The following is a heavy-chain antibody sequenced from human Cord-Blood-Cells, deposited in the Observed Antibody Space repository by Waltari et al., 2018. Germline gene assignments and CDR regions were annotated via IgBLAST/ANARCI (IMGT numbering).Heavy chain of an antibody. V-gene: IGHV4-39*01. CDR1: GGSISSSSYY. D-gene: IGHD2-21*01. J-gene: IGHJ4*02. Sequence: QLQLQESGPGLVKPSETLSLTCTVSGGSISSSSYYWGWNRQPPGKGLEWIGSIYYSGSTYYNPSLKSRVTISVDTSKNQFSLKLSSVTAADTAVYYCARLSLWPTNHDYWGQGTLVTVSS. CDR2: IYYSGST. CDR3: ARLSLWPTNHDY.